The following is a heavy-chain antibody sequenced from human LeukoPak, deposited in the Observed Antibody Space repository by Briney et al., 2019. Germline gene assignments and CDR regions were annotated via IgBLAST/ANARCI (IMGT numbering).Heavy chain of an antibody. D-gene: IGHD6-13*01. CDR2: IWYDGTNK. V-gene: IGHV3-33*01. Sequence: GGSLRLSCAVSGFTFRDYGMHWVRQAPGKGLEWVAVIWYDGTNKYYADSVEGRFTISRDNYKNTLYLQMNSLRAEDTAVYYCARDSGYRSSFDYWGQGTLVTVSS. CDR1: GFTFRDYG. J-gene: IGHJ4*02. CDR3: ARDSGYRSSFDY.